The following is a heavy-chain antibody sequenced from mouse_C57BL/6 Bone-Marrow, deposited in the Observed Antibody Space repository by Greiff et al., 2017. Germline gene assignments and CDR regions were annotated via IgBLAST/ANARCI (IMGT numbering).Heavy chain of an antibody. D-gene: IGHD1-1*01. CDR3: AIHYYGRAWFAY. V-gene: IGHV2-5*01. Sequence: VKLMESGPGLVQPSQRLSITCTVSGFSLTSYGVHWVRQSPGKGLEWLGVIWRGGSTDYNAAFMSRLSITKDNSKSQVFFKMNSLQADDTAIYYCAIHYYGRAWFAYWGQGTLVTVSA. CDR1: GFSLTSYG. CDR2: IWRGGST. J-gene: IGHJ3*01.